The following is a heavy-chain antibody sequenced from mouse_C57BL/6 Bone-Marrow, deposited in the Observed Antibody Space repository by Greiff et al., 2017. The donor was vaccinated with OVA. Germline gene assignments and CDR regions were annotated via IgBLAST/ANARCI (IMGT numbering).Heavy chain of an antibody. CDR2: VYPYNGGT. CDR3: ARTLDYYGSSYWYFDV. CDR1: GFTFTDYY. V-gene: IGHV1-36*01. D-gene: IGHD1-1*01. Sequence: VQLQQSGPEPVKPGPSVKISCKASGFTFTDYYMHWVKQSHGKSLEWIGLVYPYNGGTSYNQKFKGKATLTVDTSSSTAYMELNSLTSEDSAVYYCARTLDYYGSSYWYFDVWGTGTTVTVSS. J-gene: IGHJ1*03.